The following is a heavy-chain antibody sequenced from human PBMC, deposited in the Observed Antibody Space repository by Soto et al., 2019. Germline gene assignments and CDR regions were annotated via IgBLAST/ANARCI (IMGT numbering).Heavy chain of an antibody. V-gene: IGHV4-34*01. CDR1: GGSFSGYY. CDR2: INRSGST. J-gene: IGHJ5*02. D-gene: IGHD3-3*02. CDR3: GRRGRTSNGDWFDL. Sequence: SETLSLTCAVYGGSFSGYYWSWIRQPPGKGLEWIGEINRSGSTNYNPSLKSRVTISIDTSKNQFSLSLRSVAAADTAVYFCGRRGRTSNGDWFDLWGQGILVTVSS.